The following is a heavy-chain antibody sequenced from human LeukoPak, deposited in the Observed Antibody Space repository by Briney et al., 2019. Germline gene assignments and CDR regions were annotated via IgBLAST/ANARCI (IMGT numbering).Heavy chain of an antibody. V-gene: IGHV4-38-2*02. CDR3: ATGWSGYYWTT. Sequence: SETLSLTCTVSGYSISTGYYWDWIRPPPGKGLEWIGTFYHGGSTYYNPSLKSRVTISVDTSKNQFSLKLNSVTAADTAVYYCATGWSGYYWTTWGQGTLVAVSS. CDR1: GYSISTGYY. D-gene: IGHD3-3*01. CDR2: FYHGGST. J-gene: IGHJ5*02.